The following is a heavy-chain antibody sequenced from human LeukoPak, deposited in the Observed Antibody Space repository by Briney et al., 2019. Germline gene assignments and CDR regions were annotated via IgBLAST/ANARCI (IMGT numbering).Heavy chain of an antibody. CDR2: INHMGST. CDR3: AREGMIRPNDAFDI. CDR1: GGSFSGYY. Sequence: PSETLSLTCAVYGGSFSGYYWSGIRQPPGQGLEWIGEINHMGSTNSNPSPKSRVTISVDPSKNQFSLKLSSVTAADTAVYYCAREGMIRPNDAFDIWGQGTMVTVSS. J-gene: IGHJ3*02. D-gene: IGHD3-22*01. V-gene: IGHV4-34*01.